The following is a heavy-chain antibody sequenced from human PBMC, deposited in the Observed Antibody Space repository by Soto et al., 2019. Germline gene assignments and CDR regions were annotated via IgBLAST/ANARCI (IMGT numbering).Heavy chain of an antibody. CDR3: ARAGINSSGPRNMGWYFDL. CDR1: GYTFTSYY. Sequence: GASVKVSCKASGYTFTSYYMHWVRQAPGQGLEWMGIINPSGGSTSYAQKFQGRVTMTRDTSTSTVYMELSSLRSEDTAVYYCARAGINSSGPRNMGWYFDLWGRGTLVTVSS. V-gene: IGHV1-46*01. CDR2: INPSGGST. J-gene: IGHJ2*01. D-gene: IGHD6-19*01.